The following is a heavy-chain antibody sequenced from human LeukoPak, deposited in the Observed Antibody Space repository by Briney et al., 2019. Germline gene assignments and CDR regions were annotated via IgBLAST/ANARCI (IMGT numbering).Heavy chain of an antibody. J-gene: IGHJ5*02. CDR2: ISSSGSTI. D-gene: IGHD3-22*01. CDR3: ARDLGQYYDTSDNWFDP. V-gene: IGHV3-48*03. Sequence: GGSLRLSCAASGFTFSIYEMNCVGQAPGKGLQRVSSISSSGSTIYYADSVKGRFTISRDNAKNTLNLQMNSLRAEDTAVYYCARDLGQYYDTSDNWFDPWGQGTLVTVSS. CDR1: GFTFSIYE.